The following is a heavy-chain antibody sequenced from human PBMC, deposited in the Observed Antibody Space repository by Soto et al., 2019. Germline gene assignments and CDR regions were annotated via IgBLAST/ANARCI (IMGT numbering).Heavy chain of an antibody. J-gene: IGHJ6*02. V-gene: IGHV3-7*01. Sequence: EEQLVESVGALVLPGESLRLSCAASGFTFTSYWMSWVRQAPGKGLEWVAIINQDGSEKNSVASVKGRFTISRDNAKTSVYLEMTSLRVEDTAVYYCARDQRGGSYGMDVWGQGTTVTVS. CDR2: INQDGSEK. D-gene: IGHD3-10*01. CDR1: GFTFTSYW. CDR3: ARDQRGGSYGMDV.